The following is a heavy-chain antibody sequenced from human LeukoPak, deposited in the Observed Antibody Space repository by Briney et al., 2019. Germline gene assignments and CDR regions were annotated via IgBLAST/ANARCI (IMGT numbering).Heavy chain of an antibody. V-gene: IGHV1-2*06. Sequence: GASVKVSCKASGYTFTGYYMHWVRQAPGQGLEWMGRINPNSGGTNYAQKFQGRVTMTRDTSISTAYMELSRLRSDDTAMYYCAREGYCSGGSCYFIDYWGQGTLVTVSS. CDR3: AREGYCSGGSCYFIDY. D-gene: IGHD2-15*01. J-gene: IGHJ4*02. CDR1: GYTFTGYY. CDR2: INPNSGGT.